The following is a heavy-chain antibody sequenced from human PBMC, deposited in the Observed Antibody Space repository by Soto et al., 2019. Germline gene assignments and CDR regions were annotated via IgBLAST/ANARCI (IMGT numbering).Heavy chain of an antibody. CDR1: GFTFSSYA. CDR3: AKDLTALNNWNYYYYGMDV. Sequence: QPGGSLRLSCAASGFTFSSYAMSWVRQAPGKXLEWVSAISGSGGSTYYADSVKGRFTISRDNSKNTLYLQMNSLRAEDTAVYYCAKDLTALNNWNYYYYGMDVWGQGTTVTVSS. V-gene: IGHV3-23*01. J-gene: IGHJ6*02. CDR2: ISGSGGST. D-gene: IGHD1-20*01.